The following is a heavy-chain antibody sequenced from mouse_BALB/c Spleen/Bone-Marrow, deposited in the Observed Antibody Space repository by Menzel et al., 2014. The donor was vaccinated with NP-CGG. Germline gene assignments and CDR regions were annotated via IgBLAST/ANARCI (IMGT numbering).Heavy chain of an antibody. CDR2: IWSGGST. Sequence: QVQLQQSGPGLVQPSQSLSITCTVSGFSLTIYGIHWVRRPPGKGLEWLGVIWSGGSTDYNAAFISRLSISKDNSKSQVFFKMNSLQADDTAIYYCARNLDYDYDSDYWGQGTTLTVSS. CDR1: GFSLTIYG. J-gene: IGHJ2*01. CDR3: ARNLDYDYDSDY. D-gene: IGHD2-4*01. V-gene: IGHV2-4*02.